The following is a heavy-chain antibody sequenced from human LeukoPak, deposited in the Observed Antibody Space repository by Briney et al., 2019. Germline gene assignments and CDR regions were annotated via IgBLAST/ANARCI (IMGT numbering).Heavy chain of an antibody. CDR3: TRENRPFCPFAY. V-gene: IGHV4-4*02. D-gene: IGHD2/OR15-2a*01. J-gene: IGHJ4*02. Sequence: SGTLSLTCGVSGGSIDMTNYWSWVRQAPGKGLEWIGEIAHDGTRNYNASLRSRVAMSLERANNQLSLSLTSVTAADTAVYYCTRENRPFCPFAYWGQGVLVTVSS. CDR2: IAHDGTR. CDR1: GGSIDMTNY.